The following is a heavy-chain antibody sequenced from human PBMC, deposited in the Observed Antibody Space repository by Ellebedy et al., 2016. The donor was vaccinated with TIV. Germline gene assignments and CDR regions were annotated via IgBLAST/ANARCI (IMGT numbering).Heavy chain of an antibody. CDR1: GFTFTNFA. J-gene: IGHJ4*02. D-gene: IGHD3-10*01. CDR2: ITGSANFT. Sequence: GGSLRLXXAASGFTFTNFAMSWVRQIPGKGLEWVSTITGSANFTYYADSVKGRFTISRDNSKGTVHLQMNILRPEDTATYFCAKGSPRAVLFDHWGQGALVTVSS. V-gene: IGHV3-23*01. CDR3: AKGSPRAVLFDH.